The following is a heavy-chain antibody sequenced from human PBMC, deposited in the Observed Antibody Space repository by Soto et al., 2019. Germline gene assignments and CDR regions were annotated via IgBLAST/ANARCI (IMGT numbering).Heavy chain of an antibody. Sequence: GASVKVSCKASGYTFTNNDINWVRQAAGQGLEWMGWMNPYSGNTGYARNFHGRVTMTRDNSITTAYMELSSLRSDDTAVHYCARVMDTAMANDAFDIWGQGTMVTVSS. CDR3: ARVMDTAMANDAFDI. J-gene: IGHJ3*02. D-gene: IGHD5-18*01. CDR1: GYTFTNND. CDR2: MNPYSGNT. V-gene: IGHV1-8*01.